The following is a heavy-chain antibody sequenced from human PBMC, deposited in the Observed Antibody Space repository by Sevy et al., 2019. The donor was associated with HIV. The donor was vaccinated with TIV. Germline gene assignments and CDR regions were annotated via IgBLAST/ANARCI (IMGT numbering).Heavy chain of an antibody. J-gene: IGHJ4*02. CDR1: GGSISSGTYN. D-gene: IGHD3-22*01. CDR3: ARPNGKWLYSIYAF. V-gene: IGHV4-39*01. Sequence: SETLSLTCTVSGGSISSGTYNWGWIRQPPGKGLAWIGSIYYGGNTYYNPSLKSRVTISVDTSKNQFSLRLSSVTAADTAMYYCARPNGKWLYSIYAFWGQGTLVTVSS. CDR2: IYYGGNT.